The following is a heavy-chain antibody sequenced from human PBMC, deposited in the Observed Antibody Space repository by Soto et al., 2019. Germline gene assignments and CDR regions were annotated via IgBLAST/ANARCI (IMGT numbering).Heavy chain of an antibody. CDR3: ARMTTVTKIDY. CDR2: IYFTGST. V-gene: IGHV4-61*01. D-gene: IGHD4-17*01. CDR1: GASVNSGSYY. J-gene: IGHJ4*02. Sequence: SETLSLTCSVSGASVNSGSYYWTWVRQPPGKGLEFIGYIYFTGSTNYNPSLQSRATISVDPSKIQFSLTLTSVTAADTAMYYCARMTTVTKIDYWGQGTPVTVSS.